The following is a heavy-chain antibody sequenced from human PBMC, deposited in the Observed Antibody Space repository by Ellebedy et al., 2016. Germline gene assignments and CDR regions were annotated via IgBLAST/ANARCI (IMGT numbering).Heavy chain of an antibody. J-gene: IGHJ6*02. V-gene: IGHV1-3*01. CDR3: ARGGYSPKYGMDV. CDR1: GYTFTNYA. D-gene: IGHD6-13*01. CDR2: INAGDDLT. Sequence: ASVKVSCKASGYTFTNYAIHWVRQAPGQRLEWMGWINAGDDLTKHSQKFLGRVTLARDTSASTAYMELSSLRSEDTAVYYCARGGYSPKYGMDVWGQGTTVTVSS.